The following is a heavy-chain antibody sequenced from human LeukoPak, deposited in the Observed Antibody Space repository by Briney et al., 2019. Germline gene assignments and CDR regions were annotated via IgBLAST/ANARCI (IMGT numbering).Heavy chain of an antibody. CDR2: ISWNSGSI. D-gene: IGHD3-10*01. CDR1: GFTFDDYA. V-gene: IGHV3-9*01. CDR3: AKDYGSGNNGRAPFDY. Sequence: GGSLRLSCAASGFTFDDYAMHWVRQAQGKGLEWVSGISWNSGSIGYADSVKGRFTISRDNAKNSLYLQMNSLRAEDTALYYCAKDYGSGNNGRAPFDYWGQGTLVTVSS. J-gene: IGHJ4*02.